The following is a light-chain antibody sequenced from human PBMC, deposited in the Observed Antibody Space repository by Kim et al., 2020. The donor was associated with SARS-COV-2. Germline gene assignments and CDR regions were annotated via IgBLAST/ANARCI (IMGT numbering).Light chain of an antibody. V-gene: IGKV3-20*01. J-gene: IGKJ2*03. CDR1: QSVSANY. CDR3: QQYGGSPPAYS. CDR2: GPS. Sequence: PGETAPLSRRASQSVSANYLAWFQKKPGQAPRRLIYGPSDRATGVPDRFRGSGSGTDFTLTISRLEPEDFAMYYCQQYGGSPPAYSFGQGAKLEI.